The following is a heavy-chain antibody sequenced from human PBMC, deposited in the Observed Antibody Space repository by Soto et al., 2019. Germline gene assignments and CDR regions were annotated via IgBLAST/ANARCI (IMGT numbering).Heavy chain of an antibody. CDR3: ARDLDILTGYYFWGSGGYFDY. V-gene: IGHV3-21*01. Sequence: EVQLVESGGGLVKPGGSLRLSCAASGFTFSSYSMNWVRQAPGKGLEWVSSISSSSSYIYYADSVKGRFTISRDNAKNSLYLQMNSLRAEDTAVYYCARDLDILTGYYFWGSGGYFDYWGQGTLVTVSS. J-gene: IGHJ4*02. CDR1: GFTFSSYS. CDR2: ISSSSSYI. D-gene: IGHD3-9*01.